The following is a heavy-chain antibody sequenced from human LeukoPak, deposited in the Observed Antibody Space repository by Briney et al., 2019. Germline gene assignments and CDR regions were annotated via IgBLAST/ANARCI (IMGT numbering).Heavy chain of an antibody. D-gene: IGHD5-24*01. Sequence: ASVKVSCKASGYTFTNYYMHWVRQVPGQGLEWMGIINPSGGSTSYAQKFQGRVTMTRDTSTCTVYMELSSLRSEDTAVYYCARERIVEMATISQNHDAFDIWGQGTMVTVSS. V-gene: IGHV1-46*01. CDR3: ARERIVEMATISQNHDAFDI. J-gene: IGHJ3*02. CDR2: INPSGGST. CDR1: GYTFTNYY.